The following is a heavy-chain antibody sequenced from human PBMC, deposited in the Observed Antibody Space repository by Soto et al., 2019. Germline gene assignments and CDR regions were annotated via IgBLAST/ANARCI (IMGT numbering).Heavy chain of an antibody. V-gene: IGHV3-33*01. Sequence: PGGSLRLSCAASGFTFSSYGMHWVRQAPGKGLEWVAVIWYDGSNKYYADSVKGRFTISRDNSKNTLYLQMNSLRAEDTAVYYWARPFYGGNLNWFDPWGQGTLVTVAS. CDR1: GFTFSSYG. CDR2: IWYDGSNK. CDR3: ARPFYGGNLNWFDP. D-gene: IGHD4-17*01. J-gene: IGHJ5*02.